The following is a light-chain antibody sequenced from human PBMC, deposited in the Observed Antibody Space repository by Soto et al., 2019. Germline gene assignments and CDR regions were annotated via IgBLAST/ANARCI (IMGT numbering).Light chain of an antibody. CDR3: QQSYSIPPT. CDR1: RRISTY. Sequence: DIHMTQSPSSLSASVGDRVTITCRASRRISTYLNWYQQKPGKAPNLLIYDASTLQSGVPSRFSGSGSGTEFTLTITGLQPEDFAIYCCQQSYSIPPTFGQGTKVDIK. CDR2: DAS. V-gene: IGKV1-39*01. J-gene: IGKJ1*01.